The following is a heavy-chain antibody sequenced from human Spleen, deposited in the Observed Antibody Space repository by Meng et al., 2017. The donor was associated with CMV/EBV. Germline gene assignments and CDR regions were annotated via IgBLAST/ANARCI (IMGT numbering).Heavy chain of an antibody. CDR3: ARGSMRYYGMDV. CDR2: MNPNSGNT. V-gene: IGHV1-8*03. J-gene: IGHJ6*02. Sequence: ASVKVSCKASGYTFTSYDINWVRQATGQGLEWMGWMNPNSGNTGYAQKFQGRVIIIRNTSISTAYMELSSLRSEDTAVYYCARGSMRYYGMDVWGQGTTVTVSS. CDR1: GYTFTSYD.